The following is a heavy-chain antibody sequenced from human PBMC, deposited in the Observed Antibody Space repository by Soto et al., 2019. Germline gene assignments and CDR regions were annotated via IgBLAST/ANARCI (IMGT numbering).Heavy chain of an antibody. V-gene: IGHV3-23*01. J-gene: IGHJ4*02. Sequence: PLRVSWTASEFTFSSYARSWVLQDPGKGLEWVSGISGSGGMTYYADSVKGRFTISRDNSKNTLYLQMNSLRAEDTAVYYCAKPNDGQSFDYWGQGTLVTVSS. D-gene: IGHD3-16*01. CDR2: ISGSGGMT. CDR1: EFTFSSYA. CDR3: AKPNDGQSFDY.